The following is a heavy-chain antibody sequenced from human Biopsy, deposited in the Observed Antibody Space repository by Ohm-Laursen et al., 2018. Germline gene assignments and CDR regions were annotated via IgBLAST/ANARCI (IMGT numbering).Heavy chain of an antibody. D-gene: IGHD3-10*01. J-gene: IGHJ4*02. CDR1: GFTFSSYD. CDR3: ARDGAGSYHDY. V-gene: IGHV3-11*01. CDR2: ISGSGTTI. Sequence: SLRLSCAASGFTFSSYDMSWVRQAPGKGLEWLSYISGSGTTIFYADSVKGRFTVSRDNAKNSLYLQMNSLTVEDTAVYYCARDGAGSYHDYWGQGTLVTVSS.